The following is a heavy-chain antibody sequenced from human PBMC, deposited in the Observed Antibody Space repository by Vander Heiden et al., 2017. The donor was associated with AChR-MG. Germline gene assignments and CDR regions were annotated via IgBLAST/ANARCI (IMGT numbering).Heavy chain of an antibody. V-gene: IGHV4-30-2*01. CDR1: GCSISSGCYS. J-gene: IGHJ4*02. CDR3: ARDGIFCTNGVCYHHFDY. D-gene: IGHD2-8*01. Sequence: QLQLQESGSGLVKPSQTLSLTCAVSGCSISSGCYSWSWIRQPPGKGLEWIGYIYHSGSTHYNPSLKSRVTISVDRSKNQFSLKLSSVTAADTAVYYCARDGIFCTNGVCYHHFDYWGQGTLVTVSS. CDR2: IYHSGST.